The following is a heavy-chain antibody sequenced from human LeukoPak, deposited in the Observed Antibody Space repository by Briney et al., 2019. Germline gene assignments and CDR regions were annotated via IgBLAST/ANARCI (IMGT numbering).Heavy chain of an antibody. CDR1: GFTFGDYA. D-gene: IGHD3-10*02. CDR2: ISSSGSTI. Sequence: GGSLRLSCTASGFTFGDYAISWVRQAPGKGLEGVSYISSSGSTIYYADSVRGRFTISRDNAKNSLYLQMNSLRAEDTAVYYCAELGITMIGGVWGKGTTVTIPS. V-gene: IGHV3-48*03. J-gene: IGHJ6*04. CDR3: AELGITMIGGV.